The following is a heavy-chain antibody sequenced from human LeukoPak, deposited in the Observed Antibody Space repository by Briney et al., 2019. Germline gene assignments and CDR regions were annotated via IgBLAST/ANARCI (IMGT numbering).Heavy chain of an antibody. J-gene: IGHJ4*02. D-gene: IGHD1-26*01. CDR3: ARGVVGATDYFDH. V-gene: IGHV4-59*01. Sequence: SETLSLTCTVSGGSISSYYWSWIRQPPGKGLEWIGYIYYSGSTNYNPSLKSRVTISVDTSKNQFSLKLSSVTAADTAVYYCARGVVGATDYFDHWGQGTLVTVSS. CDR1: GGSISSYY. CDR2: IYYSGST.